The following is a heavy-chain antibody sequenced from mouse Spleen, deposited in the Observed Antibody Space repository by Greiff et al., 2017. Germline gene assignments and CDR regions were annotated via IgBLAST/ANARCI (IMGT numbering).Heavy chain of an antibody. CDR2: INPSTGGT. Sequence: VQLQQSGPELVKPGASVKISCKASGYSFTGYYMNWVKQSPEKSLEWIGEINPSTGGTTYNQKFKAKATLTVDKSSSTAYMQLKSLTSEDSAVYYCARRYYGSSHTEFVYWGQGTLVTVSA. V-gene: IGHV1-42*01. CDR1: GYSFTGYY. J-gene: IGHJ3*01. D-gene: IGHD1-1*01. CDR3: ARRYYGSSHTEFVY.